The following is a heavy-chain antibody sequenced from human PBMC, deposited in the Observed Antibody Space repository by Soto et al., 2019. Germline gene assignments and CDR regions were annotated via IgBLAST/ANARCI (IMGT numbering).Heavy chain of an antibody. Sequence: QVRLVESGGGVVQPGGSLRLSCAASGFVFSNYAMHWVRQAPGKGLEWVAVVASDGGNKYYGDGVKGRFTISRDNSKSTLDLQRNSLRAEDTAVSYGALLEGGPQGNFDYWGQGILVTVSS. J-gene: IGHJ4*02. CDR2: VASDGGNK. V-gene: IGHV3-30*03. D-gene: IGHD3-10*01. CDR3: ALLEGGPQGNFDY. CDR1: GFVFSNYA.